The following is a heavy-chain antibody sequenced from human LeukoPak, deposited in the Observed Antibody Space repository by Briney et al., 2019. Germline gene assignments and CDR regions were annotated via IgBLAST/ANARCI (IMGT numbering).Heavy chain of an antibody. D-gene: IGHD6-13*01. CDR2: ISGSGGST. V-gene: IGHV3-23*01. Sequence: GGSLRLSCAASGFTFSSYAMSWVRQAPGQGLEWVSAISGSGGSTYYADPVKGRFTISSATSKTTLYLQMNSLRAEDTAVYYCAKDRARYSSGWWADYWGQGTLVTVPS. CDR3: AKDRARYSSGWWADY. CDR1: GFTFSSYA. J-gene: IGHJ4*02.